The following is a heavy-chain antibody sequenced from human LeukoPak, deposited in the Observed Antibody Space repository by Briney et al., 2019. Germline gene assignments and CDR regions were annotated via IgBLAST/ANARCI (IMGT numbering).Heavy chain of an antibody. V-gene: IGHV4-34*01. Sequence: SETLSLTCAVYGGSFSGYYWSLIRQPPGKGLEWIGEINHSGSTNYNPSLKSRVTISVDTSKNQFSLKLSSVTAADTAVYYCARVRVISGYSYGNFDYWGQGTLVTVSS. CDR2: INHSGST. D-gene: IGHD5-18*01. J-gene: IGHJ4*02. CDR1: GGSFSGYY. CDR3: ARVRVISGYSYGNFDY.